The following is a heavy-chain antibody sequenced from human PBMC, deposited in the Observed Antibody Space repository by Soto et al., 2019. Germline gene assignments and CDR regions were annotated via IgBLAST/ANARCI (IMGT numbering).Heavy chain of an antibody. J-gene: IGHJ6*02. D-gene: IGHD2-8*01. V-gene: IGHV1-18*01. CDR2: INPYNGNT. Sequence: ASVKVSCKASGGTFSSYTISWVRQAPGQGLEWMGWINPYNGNTKYAQKLQGRVSMTIDTSTTTAYMELRSLTSDDTAVYYCAKNGQPPYYYYGLDVWGQGTKVTVSS. CDR3: AKNGQPPYYYYGLDV. CDR1: GGTFSSYT.